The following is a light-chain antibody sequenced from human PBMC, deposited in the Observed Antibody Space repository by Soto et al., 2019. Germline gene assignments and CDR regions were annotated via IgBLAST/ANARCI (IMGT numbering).Light chain of an antibody. CDR1: ESLFGF. CDR2: GVS. V-gene: IGKV3-15*01. Sequence: DIVLTQSPATLSVSPGDTVTLSCRASESLFGFLAWYQQKPGQAPRLLMYGVSTRATGIPARFSGGGSAIDITLNISSIQYEDSAFFYCQSYNDWPFASGLGTRLEI. J-gene: IGKJ2*01. CDR3: QSYNDWPFA.